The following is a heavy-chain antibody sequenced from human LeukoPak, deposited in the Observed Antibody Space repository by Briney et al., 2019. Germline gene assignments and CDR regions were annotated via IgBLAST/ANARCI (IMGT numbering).Heavy chain of an antibody. Sequence: GGSLRLSCAASGFTFSSYEMNWVRQAPGKGLEWVSSISGGGGSTYYADSVKGRFTISRDNSKNTVYLQMNILRAEDTAIYYCAKSSGWHWLDAFDIWGQGTMVTVSS. CDR2: ISGGGGST. CDR3: AKSSGWHWLDAFDI. D-gene: IGHD6-19*01. J-gene: IGHJ3*02. CDR1: GFTFSSYE. V-gene: IGHV3-23*01.